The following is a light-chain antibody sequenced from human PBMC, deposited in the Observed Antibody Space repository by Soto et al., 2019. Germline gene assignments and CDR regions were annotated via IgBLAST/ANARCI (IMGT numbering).Light chain of an antibody. CDR2: GNS. CDR3: QSYDSSYV. CDR1: SSNIGAGYD. Sequence: QSVLTQPRSVSGAPGQRVTISCTGSSSNIGAGYDVHWYQQLPGTAPKLLIYGNSNRPSGVPDRFSGSKSGTSASLAITGLQAEDEADYYCQSYDSSYVFGTGTKVTVL. V-gene: IGLV1-40*01. J-gene: IGLJ1*01.